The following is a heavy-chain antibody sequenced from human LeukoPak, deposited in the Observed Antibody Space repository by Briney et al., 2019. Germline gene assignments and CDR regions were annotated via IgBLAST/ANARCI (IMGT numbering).Heavy chain of an antibody. CDR3: ARSSAFDY. Sequence: SETLSLTCAVYGGSFSGYYWSWIRQPPGKGLEWIGEINHSGSTNYNPSLKSRVTISVDTSKNQFSLKLSSVTAADTAVYYCARSSAFDYWGQGTLVTVSS. CDR2: INHSGST. D-gene: IGHD2-2*01. J-gene: IGHJ4*02. V-gene: IGHV4-34*01. CDR1: GGSFSGYY.